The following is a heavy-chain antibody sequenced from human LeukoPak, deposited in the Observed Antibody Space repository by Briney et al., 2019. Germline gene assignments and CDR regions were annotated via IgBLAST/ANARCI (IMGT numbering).Heavy chain of an antibody. J-gene: IGHJ5*02. V-gene: IGHV4-34*01. CDR1: GGSFSGYY. Sequence: PSETLSLTCAVYGGSFSGYYWSWIRQPPGKGLEWIGEINHSGSTNYNPSLKSRVTISVDTSKNQFSLKLSSVTAADTAVYYCARGECSGGSCYSGGWFDPWGQGTLVTVSS. D-gene: IGHD2-15*01. CDR3: ARGECSGGSCYSGGWFDP. CDR2: INHSGST.